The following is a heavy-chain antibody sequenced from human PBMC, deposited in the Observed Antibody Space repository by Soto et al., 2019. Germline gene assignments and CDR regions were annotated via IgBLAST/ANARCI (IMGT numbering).Heavy chain of an antibody. CDR2: ISSSSSYI. CDR1: GFTFSSYS. D-gene: IGHD4-4*01. Sequence: GGSLRLSCAASGFTFSSYSMNWVRQAPGKGLEWVSSISSSSSYIYYADSVKGRFTISRDNAKNSLYLQMNSLRAEDTAVYYCASEIMTTVTTDWFDPWGQGTLVNV. V-gene: IGHV3-21*01. J-gene: IGHJ5*02. CDR3: ASEIMTTVTTDWFDP.